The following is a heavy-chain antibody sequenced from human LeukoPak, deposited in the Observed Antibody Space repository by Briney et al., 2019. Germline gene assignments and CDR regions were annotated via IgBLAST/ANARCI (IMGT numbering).Heavy chain of an antibody. CDR3: ARGRQYSSSSPDY. J-gene: IGHJ4*02. CDR2: MNPNSGNT. CDR1: GGTFSSYA. V-gene: IGHV1-8*03. D-gene: IGHD6-6*01. Sequence: ASVKVSCKASGGTFSSYAISWVRQAPGQGLEWMGWMNPNSGNTGYAQKFQGRVTITRNTSISTAYMELSSLRSEDTAVYYCARGRQYSSSSPDYWGQGTLVTVSS.